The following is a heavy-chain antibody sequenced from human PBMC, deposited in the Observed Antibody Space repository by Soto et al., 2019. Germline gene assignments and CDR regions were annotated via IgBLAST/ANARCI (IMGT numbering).Heavy chain of an antibody. CDR1: GGTFSKFV. CDR2: NIPIFGTA. D-gene: IGHD2-21*01. CDR3: ARAPILVGETTYENYFDY. V-gene: IGHV1-69*13. Sequence: ASVNRSCKASGGTFSKFVISCGRQAPGQGLEWMGGNIPIFGTANYAQKFQGRVTIIADESTGTTYMELTSLRSEDTAVYYCARAPILVGETTYENYFDYWGQGTLVTVSS. J-gene: IGHJ4*02.